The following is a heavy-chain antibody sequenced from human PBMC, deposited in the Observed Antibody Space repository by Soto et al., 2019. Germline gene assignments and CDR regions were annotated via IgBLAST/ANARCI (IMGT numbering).Heavy chain of an antibody. Sequence: QVQLQESGPGLVKPSQTLSLTCSVSGASISRIDYYCTWIRQHPEKVLEGIGNIYFRGNTYYSPALESRLTISVYTSKNQFSLKLTSGTAADTAVYYCAREGGSYDSGGYLIRGAFDIWGQGTMVTVSS. D-gene: IGHD3-22*01. CDR1: GASISRIDYY. J-gene: IGHJ3*02. V-gene: IGHV4-31*03. CDR2: IYFRGNT. CDR3: AREGGSYDSGGYLIRGAFDI.